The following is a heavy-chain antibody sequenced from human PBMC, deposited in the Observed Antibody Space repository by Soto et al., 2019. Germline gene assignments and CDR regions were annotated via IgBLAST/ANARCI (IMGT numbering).Heavy chain of an antibody. V-gene: IGHV4-59*01. D-gene: IGHD5-12*01. J-gene: IGHJ6*02. CDR2: IYYSGST. Sequence: QGQLQESGPGLVKPSETLSLTCTVSGGSISSYYWSWIRQPPGKGLEWIGYIYYSGSTNYNPSLKSRAKISVATSTTQFSLKLSSVTAADTVVYYCARLIEMATISDYYYYGMDVWGQGTTVAVSS. CDR3: ARLIEMATISDYYYYGMDV. CDR1: GGSISSYY.